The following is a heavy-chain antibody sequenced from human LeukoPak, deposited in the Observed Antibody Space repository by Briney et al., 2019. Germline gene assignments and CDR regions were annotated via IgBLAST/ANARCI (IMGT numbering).Heavy chain of an antibody. V-gene: IGHV3-48*04. CDR1: GFTFSSYA. J-gene: IGHJ6*03. Sequence: PGGSLRLSCAASGFTFSSYAMSWVRQAPGKGLEWVSYISSSGSTIYYADSVKGRFTISRDNAKNSLYLQMNSLRAEDTAVYYCARSGDGYYYYYYYMDVWGKGTTVTISS. CDR2: ISSSGSTI. D-gene: IGHD4-17*01. CDR3: ARSGDGYYYYYYYMDV.